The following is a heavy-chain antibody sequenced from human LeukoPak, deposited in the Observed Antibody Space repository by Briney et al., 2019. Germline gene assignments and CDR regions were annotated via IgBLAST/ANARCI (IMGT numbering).Heavy chain of an antibody. J-gene: IGHJ6*02. Sequence: SETLSLTCTVSGYSISSGYYWGWIRQPPGKGLEWIGSFYHSGSTYYNPSLKSRVTISVDTSKNQFSLKLSSVTAADTAVYYCASTLWFGELSGMDVWGQGTTVTVSS. D-gene: IGHD3-10*01. CDR3: ASTLWFGELSGMDV. CDR1: GYSISSGYY. V-gene: IGHV4-38-2*02. CDR2: FYHSGST.